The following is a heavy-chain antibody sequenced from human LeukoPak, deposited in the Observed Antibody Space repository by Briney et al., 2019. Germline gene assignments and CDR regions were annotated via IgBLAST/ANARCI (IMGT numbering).Heavy chain of an antibody. CDR1: GGSISSYY. V-gene: IGHV4-4*07. J-gene: IGHJ5*02. Sequence: SGTLSLTCTVSGGSISSYYWSWIRQPAGKGLEWIGRIYTSGSTNYNPSLKSRVTMSVDTSKNQLSLKLTSVTAADTAVYYCARDSAPGVGAGAWGQGTLVTVSS. D-gene: IGHD1-26*01. CDR3: ARDSAPGVGAGA. CDR2: IYTSGST.